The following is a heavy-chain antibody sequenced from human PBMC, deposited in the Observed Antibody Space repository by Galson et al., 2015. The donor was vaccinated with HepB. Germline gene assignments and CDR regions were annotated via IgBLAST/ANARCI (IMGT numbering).Heavy chain of an antibody. D-gene: IGHD2-2*01. V-gene: IGHV1-69*06. CDR1: GGTFSSYG. CDR2: IIPIAGTP. CDR3: ARAGCSNNNCRVLSAFDI. J-gene: IGHJ3*02. Sequence: SVKVSCKASGGTFSSYGFSWVRQAPGQGLEWMGGIIPIAGTPYYAQKFQDRVTITADRSTSTAYMELSSLTSDDTAVYYCARAGCSNNNCRVLSAFDIWGQGTMVTVSS.